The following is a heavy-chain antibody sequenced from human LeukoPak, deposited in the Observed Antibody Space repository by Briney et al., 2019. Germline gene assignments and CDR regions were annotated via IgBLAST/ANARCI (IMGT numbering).Heavy chain of an antibody. V-gene: IGHV3-48*03. CDR2: ISSSGSTI. CDR1: GFTFSSYE. J-gene: IGHJ6*02. Sequence: PGGSLRLSCAASGFTFSSYELNWVRQAPGKGLEWVSYISSSGSTIHYADSVKGRFTISRDNAKNSLYLQMNSPRGEDTAVNYCARDSVAGTGNYYYGIDVWGQGTTVTVSS. CDR3: ARDSVAGTGNYYYGIDV. D-gene: IGHD6-19*01.